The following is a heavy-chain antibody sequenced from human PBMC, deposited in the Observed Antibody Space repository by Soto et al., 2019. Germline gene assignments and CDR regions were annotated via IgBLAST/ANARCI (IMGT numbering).Heavy chain of an antibody. Sequence: EVQLVESGGGLVQPGGSLRLSCAASGFTFSSYWMSWVRQAPGKGLEWVANIKQDGSEKYYVDSVKGRFTISRDNAKNSLYLQMNSLRAEDTAVYYCARAGLYCSGGSCYSGYYYYYGMDVWGQGTTVTVSS. V-gene: IGHV3-7*01. CDR2: IKQDGSEK. CDR3: ARAGLYCSGGSCYSGYYYYYGMDV. D-gene: IGHD2-15*01. J-gene: IGHJ6*02. CDR1: GFTFSSYW.